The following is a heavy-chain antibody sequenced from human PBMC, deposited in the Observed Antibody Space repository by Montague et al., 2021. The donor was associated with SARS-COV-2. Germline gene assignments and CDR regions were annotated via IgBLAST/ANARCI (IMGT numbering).Heavy chain of an antibody. D-gene: IGHD1-26*01. CDR1: GFPFSSYA. J-gene: IGHJ3*02. V-gene: IGHV3-30*04. Sequence: FRRLSCAASGFPFSSYAMHWVRQAPGKGLEWVAVISYDGSNKYYADSVKGRFTISRDNSKNTLYLQMNSLRAEDTAVYYCARAYSGSYWGAFDIWGQGTMVTVSS. CDR2: ISYDGSNK. CDR3: ARAYSGSYWGAFDI.